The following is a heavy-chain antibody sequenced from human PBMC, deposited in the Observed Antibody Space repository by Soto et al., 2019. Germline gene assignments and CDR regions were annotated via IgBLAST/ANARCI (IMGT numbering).Heavy chain of an antibody. CDR3: ARGQRRSCSSPSCDAFDI. CDR1: GGTFSSYA. J-gene: IGHJ3*02. CDR2: IIPILGIA. V-gene: IGHV1-69*10. D-gene: IGHD2-2*01. Sequence: ASVKVSCKASGGTFSSYAISWVRQATGQGLEWMGGIIPILGIANYAQNFQGRVPITADKSTITAYMELSSLRSEDTAVYYCARGQRRSCSSPSCDAFDIWGQGTMVTVSS.